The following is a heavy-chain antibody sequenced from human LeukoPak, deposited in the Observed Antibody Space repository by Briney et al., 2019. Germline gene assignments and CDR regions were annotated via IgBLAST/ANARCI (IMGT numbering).Heavy chain of an antibody. D-gene: IGHD3-16*01. V-gene: IGHV4-39*01. J-gene: IGHJ3*02. CDR1: GGSISSSSYY. CDR3: ARPDAGGVAAFDAFDT. CDR2: IYYSGST. Sequence: SXTLSLTCTVSGGSISSSSYYWGWIRQPPGKGLEWIGSIYYSGSTYYNPSLKSRLTISVDTSKNQFSLKLSSVTAADTAVYYCARPDAGGVAAFDAFDTWGQGTMVTVSS.